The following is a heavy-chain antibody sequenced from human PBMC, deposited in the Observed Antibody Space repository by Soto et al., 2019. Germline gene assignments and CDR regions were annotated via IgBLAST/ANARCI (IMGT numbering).Heavy chain of an antibody. CDR1: GYTFTGYY. J-gene: IGHJ6*02. V-gene: IGHV1-2*02. D-gene: IGHD6-19*01. Sequence: ASVKVSCKASGYTFTGYYMHWVRQAPGQGLEWMGWINPNSGGTNYAQKFQGRVTMTRDTSISTAYMELSRLRSDDTAVYYCARGGYSSGWYRFFYYYGMDVWGRGTTVTVS. CDR2: INPNSGGT. CDR3: ARGGYSSGWYRFFYYYGMDV.